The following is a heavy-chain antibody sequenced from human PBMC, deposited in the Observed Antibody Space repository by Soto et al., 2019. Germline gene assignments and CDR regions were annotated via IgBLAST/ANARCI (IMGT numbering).Heavy chain of an antibody. D-gene: IGHD6-19*01. V-gene: IGHV3-21*01. Sequence: PGGSLRLSCAASGFTFSSYSMNWVRQAPGTGLEWVSSISSSSSYIYYADSVKGRFTISRDNAKNSLYLQMNSLRAEDTAVYYCARVRSGFFWDVFGMDVWGQGTTVTV. J-gene: IGHJ6*02. CDR1: GFTFSSYS. CDR2: ISSSSSYI. CDR3: ARVRSGFFWDVFGMDV.